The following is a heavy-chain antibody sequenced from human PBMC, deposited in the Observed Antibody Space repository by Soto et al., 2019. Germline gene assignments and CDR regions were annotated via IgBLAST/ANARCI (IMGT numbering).Heavy chain of an antibody. CDR3: ARPGSGYDVLTGRYFYYFHTVDV. V-gene: IGHV3-74*01. CDR1: GFTFSSFW. D-gene: IGHD3-9*01. Sequence: EVQLVESGGGLVQPGGSLRLSCAASGFTFSSFWMHWVRQAPGKGLVWVSVINADGSNTAYADSVKGRFTISRDSAKNTLYLQMNSLTTDDTAVYYCARPGSGYDVLTGRYFYYFHTVDVWGQGTTVTVS. CDR2: INADGSNT. J-gene: IGHJ6*02.